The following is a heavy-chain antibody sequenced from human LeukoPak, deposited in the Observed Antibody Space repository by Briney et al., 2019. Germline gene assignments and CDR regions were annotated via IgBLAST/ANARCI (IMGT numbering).Heavy chain of an antibody. CDR2: IYFGGTT. J-gene: IGHJ4*02. Sequence: GGSLRLSCAASGFTVSSNYMTWVRQAPGQGLEWVSVIYFGGTTYYADSVKGRFTISRDNSKNTVYLQMNSLRAEDTAVYYCARRHLPVEGTGRDDYWGQGTLVTVSS. D-gene: IGHD6-19*01. V-gene: IGHV3-53*01. CDR1: GFTVSSNY. CDR3: ARRHLPVEGTGRDDY.